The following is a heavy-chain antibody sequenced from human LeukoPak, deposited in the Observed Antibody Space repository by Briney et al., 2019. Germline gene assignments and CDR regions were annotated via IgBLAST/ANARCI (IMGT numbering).Heavy chain of an antibody. J-gene: IGHJ4*02. V-gene: IGHV3-7*01. CDR3: AKEGY. CDR2: INQDGGGK. Sequence: GGSLRLSCAASGFTFSNYWMSWVRQAPGKGLEWVAAINQDGGGKYYVDSVKGRFTISRDNAKNSLYLQMNTLRAEDTAVYYCAKEGYWGQGTLVTVSS. CDR1: GFTFSNYW.